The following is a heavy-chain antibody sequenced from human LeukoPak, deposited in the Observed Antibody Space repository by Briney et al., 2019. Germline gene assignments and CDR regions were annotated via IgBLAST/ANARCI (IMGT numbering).Heavy chain of an antibody. CDR2: ISYDGSNK. CDR3: AKATYYGDYVPFDY. J-gene: IGHJ4*02. CDR1: GFTFSSYG. D-gene: IGHD4-17*01. Sequence: GGSLRLSCAASGFTFSSYGMHWVRQAPGKGLEWVAVISYDGSNKYYADSVKGRYTISRDNSKNTLYLQMNSLRAEDTAVYYCAKATYYGDYVPFDYWGQGTLVTVSS. V-gene: IGHV3-30*18.